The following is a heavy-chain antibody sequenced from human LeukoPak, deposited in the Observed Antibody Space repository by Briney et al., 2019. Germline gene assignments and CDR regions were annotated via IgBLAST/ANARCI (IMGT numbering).Heavy chain of an antibody. V-gene: IGHV4-34*01. Sequence: PSETLSLTCAVCGGSFSGDYWSWIRQPPGKGLEWIGEINHSGSTNYNPSLKSRVTISVDTSKNQFSLKLSSVTAADTAVYYCARSGWYSFDIWGQGTMVTVSS. D-gene: IGHD6-19*01. CDR2: INHSGST. CDR1: GGSFSGDY. J-gene: IGHJ3*02. CDR3: ARSGWYSFDI.